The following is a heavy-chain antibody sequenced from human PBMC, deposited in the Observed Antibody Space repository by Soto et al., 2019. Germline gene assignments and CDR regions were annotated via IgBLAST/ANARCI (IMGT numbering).Heavy chain of an antibody. J-gene: IGHJ3*02. Sequence: GGSLRLSCAASGFTFSNYWMHWVRQAPGKGLVWVSRIKSDGSSTSYADSVKGRFTISRDNAKNTLYLQMNSLRAEDTAVYYCKTGTTNSFDIWGQGTMVTVSS. V-gene: IGHV3-74*01. CDR2: IKSDGSST. D-gene: IGHD1-1*01. CDR1: GFTFSNYW. CDR3: KTGTTNSFDI.